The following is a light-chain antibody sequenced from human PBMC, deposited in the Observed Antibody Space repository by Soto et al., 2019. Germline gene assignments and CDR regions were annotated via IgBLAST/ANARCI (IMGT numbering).Light chain of an antibody. J-gene: IGKJ5*01. CDR2: DAY. CDR1: HSFSAW. Sequence: IQMTKSPSTLSASVGDRVTITCRDSHSFSAWVAWYQLKPGKAHKLLIYDAYSVESGVQSRFSGSGSGTEFTLTIRSLQPDDCATYYCKQYNTCSITVCQWARLENK. CDR3: KQYNTCSIT. V-gene: IGKV1-5*01.